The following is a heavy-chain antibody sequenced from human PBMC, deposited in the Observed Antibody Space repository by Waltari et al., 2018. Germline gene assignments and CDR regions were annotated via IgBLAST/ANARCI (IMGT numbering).Heavy chain of an antibody. CDR2: IYYSGST. J-gene: IGHJ4*02. CDR3: ARGPRTWGGYYSY. CDR1: GGSISSPY. Sequence: QVQLQESGPGLVKPSETLSLTCTVSGGSISSPYWSWLRQPPGKGLEWIGYIYYSGSTNYNPSLKSRVTISVDTSKNQFSLKLSSVTAADTAVYYCARGPRTWGGYYSYWGQGTLVTVSS. D-gene: IGHD3-3*01. V-gene: IGHV4-59*11.